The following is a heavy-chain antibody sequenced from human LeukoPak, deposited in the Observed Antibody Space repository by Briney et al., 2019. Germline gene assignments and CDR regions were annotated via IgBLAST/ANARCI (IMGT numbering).Heavy chain of an antibody. CDR1: GSTFSSYE. D-gene: IGHD6-19*01. V-gene: IGHV3-48*03. Sequence: GGSLRLSCAASGSTFSSYEMNWVRQAPGKGLEWVSYISSSGSTIYYADSVKGRFTISRDNAKNSLYLQMNSLRAEDTALYYCAKGTGYSSGWVDYWGQGTLVTVSS. J-gene: IGHJ4*02. CDR3: AKGTGYSSGWVDY. CDR2: ISSSGSTI.